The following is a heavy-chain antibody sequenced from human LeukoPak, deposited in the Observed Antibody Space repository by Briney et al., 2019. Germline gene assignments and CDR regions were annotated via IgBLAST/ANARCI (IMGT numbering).Heavy chain of an antibody. Sequence: GGSLRLSCAASGFIFYKYWMSWVRQAPGKGLEWGANINQDGIEKYYVDSAKGQFTISRASTKNSLYLQMNTLRAEDTAVYYCARDLGSWYSGFFYYWGEGILVTVSS. V-gene: IGHV3-7*01. CDR1: GFIFYKYW. J-gene: IGHJ4*02. CDR2: INQDGIEK. D-gene: IGHD6-13*01. CDR3: ARDLGSWYSGFFYY.